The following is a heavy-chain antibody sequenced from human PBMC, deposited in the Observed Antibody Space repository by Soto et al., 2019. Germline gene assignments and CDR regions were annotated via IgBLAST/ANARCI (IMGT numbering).Heavy chain of an antibody. CDR3: ARESNDFPHNWFDP. CDR1: GYTFTSYG. J-gene: IGHJ5*02. D-gene: IGHD3-3*01. Sequence: QVQLVQSGAEVKKPGASVKVSCKASGYTFTSYGISWVRQAPGQGLEWMGWISAYNGNTNYAQKLQGRVTXTTXTXMSTAYMELRSLRSDDTAVYYCARESNDFPHNWFDPWGQGTLVTVSS. V-gene: IGHV1-18*01. CDR2: ISAYNGNT.